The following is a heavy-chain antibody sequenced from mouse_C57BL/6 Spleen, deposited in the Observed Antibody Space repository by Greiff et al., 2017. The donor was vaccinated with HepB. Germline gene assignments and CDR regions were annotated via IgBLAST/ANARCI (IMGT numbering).Heavy chain of an antibody. D-gene: IGHD4-1*01. CDR1: GYTFTSYW. Sequence: VQLQQPGAELVKPGASVKLSCKASGYTFTSYWMHWVKQRPGQGLEWIGMIHPNSGSTNYHEKFKSKATLTVDKSSSTAYMQLSSLTSEDSAVYYCAREAKFPELGLDYWGQGTTLTVSS. J-gene: IGHJ2*01. CDR3: AREAKFPELGLDY. CDR2: IHPNSGST. V-gene: IGHV1-64*01.